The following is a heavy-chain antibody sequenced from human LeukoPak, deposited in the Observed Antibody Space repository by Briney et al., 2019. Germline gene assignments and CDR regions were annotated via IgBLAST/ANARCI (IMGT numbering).Heavy chain of an antibody. CDR1: GGSISSSSYY. CDR3: ARAGGYNSNWFDP. D-gene: IGHD5-24*01. V-gene: IGHV4-39*07. CDR2: IYYSGST. Sequence: SETLSLTCTVSGGSISSSSYYWGWIRQPPGKGLEWIGSIYYSGSTYYNPSLKSRVTISVDTSKNQFSLKPSSVTAADTAVYYCARAGGYNSNWFDPWGQGTLVTVSS. J-gene: IGHJ5*02.